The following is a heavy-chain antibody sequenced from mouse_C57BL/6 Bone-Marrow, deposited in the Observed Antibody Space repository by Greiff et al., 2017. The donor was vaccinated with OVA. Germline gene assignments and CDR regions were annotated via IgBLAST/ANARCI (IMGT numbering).Heavy chain of an antibody. J-gene: IGHJ1*03. CDR1: GYSFTDYN. V-gene: IGHV1-39*01. D-gene: IGHD1-1*01. Sequence: VQLKQSGPELVKPGASVKISCKASGYSFTDYNMNWVKQSNGKSLEWIGVINPNYGTTSYNQKFKGKATLTVDQSSSTAYMQLNSLTSEDSAVYCCARRDYYGSSYWYFDVWGTGTTVTVSS. CDR3: ARRDYYGSSYWYFDV. CDR2: INPNYGTT.